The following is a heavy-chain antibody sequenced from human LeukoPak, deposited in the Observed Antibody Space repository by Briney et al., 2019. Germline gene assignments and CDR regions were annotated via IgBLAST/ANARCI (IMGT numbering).Heavy chain of an antibody. V-gene: IGHV3-9*01. CDR2: ISWNSGSI. CDR1: GFTFDDYA. CDR3: ARAADYGGSIFDF. D-gene: IGHD4-23*01. Sequence: GGSLRLSCAASGFTFDDYAMHWVRQAPGKGLEWVSGISWNSGSIDYADSVKGRFTISRDNAKNSLYLQMNSLRAGDTAVYYCARAADYGGSIFDFWGQGTLVTVSS. J-gene: IGHJ4*02.